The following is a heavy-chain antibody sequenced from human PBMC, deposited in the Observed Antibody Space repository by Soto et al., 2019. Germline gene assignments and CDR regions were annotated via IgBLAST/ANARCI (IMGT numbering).Heavy chain of an antibody. CDR1: GGSISSGGYY. V-gene: IGHV4-31*03. J-gene: IGHJ5*02. D-gene: IGHD2-8*01. CDR3: ARTGMVYADNWFDP. CDR2: IYYSGST. Sequence: SETLSLTCTVSGGSISSGGYYWSWIRQHPGKGLEWIGYIYYSGSTYYNPSLKSRVTISVDTSKNQFSLKLSSVTAADTAVYYCARTGMVYADNWFDPWGQGTLVTVSS.